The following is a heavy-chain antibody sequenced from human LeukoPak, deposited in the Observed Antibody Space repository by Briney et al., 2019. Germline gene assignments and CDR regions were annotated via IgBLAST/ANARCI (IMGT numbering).Heavy chain of an antibody. CDR3: ARYTVGGPYFDY. CDR2: IYYSGST. J-gene: IGHJ4*02. CDR1: GGSISSYY. V-gene: IGHV4-59*01. Sequence: PSETPSHTCTVSGGSISSYYWSWIRQPPGKGLEWIGYIYYSGSTNYNPSLKSRVTISVDTSKNQFSLKLSSVTAADTAVYYCARYTVGGPYFDYWGQGTLVTVSS. D-gene: IGHD2-15*01.